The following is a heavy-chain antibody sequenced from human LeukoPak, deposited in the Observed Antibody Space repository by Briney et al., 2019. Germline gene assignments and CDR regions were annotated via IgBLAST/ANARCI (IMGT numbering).Heavy chain of an antibody. CDR1: GGSISSHSYY. D-gene: IGHD3-9*01. CDR2: FYFAGST. Sequence: PSETLSLTCTVSGGSISSHSYYWAWIRQPPGKGLEWIGSFYFAGSTYYNPSLKSRVTISVDTSKNQFSLKLSSVTAADTALYSCASQYYDILTGYYHDGFDVWGQGTMVTVSS. CDR3: ASQYYDILTGYYHDGFDV. V-gene: IGHV4-39*01. J-gene: IGHJ3*01.